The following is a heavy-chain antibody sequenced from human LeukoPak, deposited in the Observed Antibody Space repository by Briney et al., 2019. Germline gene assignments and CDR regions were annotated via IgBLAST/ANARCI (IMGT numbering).Heavy chain of an antibody. V-gene: IGHV3-7*01. CDR2: INPEGSEK. Sequence: GGSLRLSCAVSGLTFSSSWMDWVRRAPGKGLEWVASINPEGSEKYSADSVKGRFTISRDNAKNSLYLQMDSLRVEDTAFYYCARDLAYSRLDYWGQGMLVTVSS. D-gene: IGHD5-18*01. CDR1: GLTFSSSW. CDR3: ARDLAYSRLDY. J-gene: IGHJ4*02.